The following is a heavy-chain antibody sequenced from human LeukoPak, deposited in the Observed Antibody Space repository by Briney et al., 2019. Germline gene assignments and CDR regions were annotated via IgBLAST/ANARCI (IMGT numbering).Heavy chain of an antibody. J-gene: IGHJ3*01. CDR1: GFTFSSWW. V-gene: IGHV3-7*01. D-gene: IGHD2-8*01. CDR2: IREDGAHK. Sequence: GGSLRLSCAASGFTFSSWWMSWVREAPGRGLVRAANIREDGAHKYYVGSVRGRFTISRDNAKYSLYLQMNSLRAEDTAIYYCAREARGTRAAFDVWGQGTMVTVFS. CDR3: AREARGTRAAFDV.